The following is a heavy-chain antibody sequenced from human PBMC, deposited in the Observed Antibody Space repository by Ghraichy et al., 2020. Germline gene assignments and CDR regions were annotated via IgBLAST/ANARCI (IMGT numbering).Heavy chain of an antibody. D-gene: IGHD3-16*01. CDR3: DRGGGPFDY. V-gene: IGHV4-30-2*01. Sequence: SQTLSLTCSVSGGSISSNNYSWNWIRQPPGRGLECIGYIYRSGSTYYNPSLKSRVTMSVDRSKNQFSLKLSSVTAADTAVYYCDRGGGPFDYWGQGTLVTDSS. CDR1: GGSISSNNYS. J-gene: IGHJ4*02. CDR2: IYRSGST.